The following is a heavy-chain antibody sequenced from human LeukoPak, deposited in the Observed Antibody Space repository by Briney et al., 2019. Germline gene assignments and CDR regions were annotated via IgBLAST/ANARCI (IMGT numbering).Heavy chain of an antibody. V-gene: IGHV3-64*02. Sequence: GGSLRLSCAASGFTFSSYVLHWVRQAPGKGLEYVSGISVNGDSTYYADFVKGRFTMSRDNSRNTLNLQMGSLRAEDTTVYYCARIGPGGHFDYWGQGTLVTVSS. D-gene: IGHD3-16*01. J-gene: IGHJ4*02. CDR3: ARIGPGGHFDY. CDR2: ISVNGDST. CDR1: GFTFSSYV.